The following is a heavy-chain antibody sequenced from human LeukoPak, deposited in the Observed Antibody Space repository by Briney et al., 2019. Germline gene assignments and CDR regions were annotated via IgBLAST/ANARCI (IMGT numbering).Heavy chain of an antibody. CDR1: GGTFSSYA. CDR2: INPNSGGT. J-gene: IGHJ3*02. Sequence: ASVKVSCKASGGTFSSYAISWVRQAPGQGLEWMGWINPNSGGTNYAQKFQGRVTMTRDTSISTAYMELSRLRSDDTAVYYCARDLGGDYIWGSHRLEAFDIWGQGTMVTVSS. CDR3: ARDLGGDYIWGSHRLEAFDI. D-gene: IGHD3-16*02. V-gene: IGHV1-2*02.